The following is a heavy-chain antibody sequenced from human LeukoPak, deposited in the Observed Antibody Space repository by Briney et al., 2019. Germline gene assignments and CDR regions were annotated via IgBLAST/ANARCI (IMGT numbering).Heavy chain of an antibody. J-gene: IGHJ5*02. V-gene: IGHV4-34*01. CDR2: INHSGST. Sequence: SETLSLTCAVYGGSFSGYYWSWIRQPPGKGLEWIGEINHSGSTNYNPSLKSRVTIPVDTSKNQFSLKLSSVTAADTAVYYCARETHTMVRGVIIEDWFDPWGQGTLVTVSS. D-gene: IGHD3-10*01. CDR1: GGSFSGYY. CDR3: ARETHTMVRGVIIEDWFDP.